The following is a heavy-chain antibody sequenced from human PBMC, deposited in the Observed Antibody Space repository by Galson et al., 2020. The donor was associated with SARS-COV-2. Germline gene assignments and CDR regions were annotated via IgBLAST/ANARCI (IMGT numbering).Heavy chain of an antibody. J-gene: IGHJ4*02. V-gene: IGHV3-48*02. CDR2: ITSSSTTI. Sequence: TGGSLRLSCEASAFTSSSYSMNWVRQAPGKWLEWVSYITSSSTTIYYADSVKGRFTISRDNAKNSLYLQMSSLRDEDTAVDYCATEAHDYWGQGTLVTVSS. CDR1: AFTSSSYS. CDR3: ATEAHDY.